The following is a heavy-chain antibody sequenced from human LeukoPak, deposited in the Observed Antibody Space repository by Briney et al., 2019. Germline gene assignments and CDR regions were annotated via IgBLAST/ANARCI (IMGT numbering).Heavy chain of an antibody. D-gene: IGHD2-21*02. Sequence: PSETLSLTCTVSGGSISSYYWSWIRQPPGKGLEWIGYIYYSGSTNYNPSLKSRVTISADTSKSQFSLKLSSVTAADTALYYCARHRAHCGGDCYSFDYWGPGTLVTVSS. V-gene: IGHV4-59*08. CDR1: GGSISSYY. CDR2: IYYSGST. J-gene: IGHJ4*02. CDR3: ARHRAHCGGDCYSFDY.